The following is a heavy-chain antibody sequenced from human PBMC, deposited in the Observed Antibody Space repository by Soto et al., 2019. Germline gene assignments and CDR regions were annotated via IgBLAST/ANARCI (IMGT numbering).Heavy chain of an antibody. J-gene: IGHJ6*02. D-gene: IGHD2-21*02. V-gene: IGHV4-59*11. Sequence: SETLSLTCTLSGGSISRLYWSWIRQPPGTGLEWIGYMYNTGSTIYNPSLKSRVTISVDTSKNQFSLKLNSVTAADTAVYYCARDLWGYCGADCYPLDVWGQGTTVTVS. CDR3: ARDLWGYCGADCYPLDV. CDR1: GGSISRLY. CDR2: MYNTGST.